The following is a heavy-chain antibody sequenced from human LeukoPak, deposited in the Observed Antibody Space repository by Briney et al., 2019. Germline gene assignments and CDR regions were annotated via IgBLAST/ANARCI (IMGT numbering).Heavy chain of an antibody. J-gene: IGHJ4*02. V-gene: IGHV1-46*01. D-gene: IGHD1-1*01. Sequence: VASVKVSCKASGYTFTYHYIHLVRQAPGQGLEWMGIINPSNGDTNYAQRFQGRVTMTRDTSTSTVYMELGSLDSEDTAVYYCARESDVGKDFDCWGQGTLVTVSS. CDR2: INPSNGDT. CDR1: GYTFTYHY. CDR3: ARESDVGKDFDC.